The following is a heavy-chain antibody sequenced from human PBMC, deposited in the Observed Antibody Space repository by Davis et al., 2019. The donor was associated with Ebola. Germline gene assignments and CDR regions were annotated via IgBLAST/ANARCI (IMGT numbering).Heavy chain of an antibody. Sequence: GESLKISCAASGFTFSSYAMHWVRQAPGKGLEWVAVISYDGSNKYYADSVKGRFTISRDNSKNTLYLQMNSLRAEDTAVYYCARDTRLFAPNIVVVPAAPDYWGQGTLVTVSS. CDR3: ARDTRLFAPNIVVVPAAPDY. CDR1: GFTFSSYA. J-gene: IGHJ4*02. V-gene: IGHV3-30-3*01. CDR2: ISYDGSNK. D-gene: IGHD2-2*01.